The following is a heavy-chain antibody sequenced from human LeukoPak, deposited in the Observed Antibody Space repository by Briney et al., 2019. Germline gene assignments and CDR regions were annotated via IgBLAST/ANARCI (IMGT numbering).Heavy chain of an antibody. CDR3: ARVTVAGTGREDY. Sequence: GGSLRLSCAASGFKLSTYWMSWVRQAPGKGLEWVANIKQDGSEKYYVDSVKGRFTISRDNAKNSLYLQMNSLRAEDTAVYYCARVTVAGTGREDYWGQGTLVTVSS. CDR2: IKQDGSEK. D-gene: IGHD6-19*01. J-gene: IGHJ4*02. CDR1: GFKLSTYW. V-gene: IGHV3-7*01.